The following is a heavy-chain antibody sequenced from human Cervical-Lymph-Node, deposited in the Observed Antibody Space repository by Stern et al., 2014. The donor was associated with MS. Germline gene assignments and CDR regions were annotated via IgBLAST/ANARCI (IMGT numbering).Heavy chain of an antibody. V-gene: IGHV1-69*01. J-gene: IGHJ4*02. CDR1: GGTFSNYA. Sequence: VQLVQSGAEVKKPGSSVKVSCKASGGTFSNYAISWVRQAPGQGLEWMGVIIPIFGTANNVQKFQGRVTITADESMTTAFMELSSLRSEDSAVYYCAISGGHDSGSYFDQWGQGTLVTVSS. CDR2: IIPIFGTA. D-gene: IGHD3-22*01. CDR3: AISGGHDSGSYFDQ.